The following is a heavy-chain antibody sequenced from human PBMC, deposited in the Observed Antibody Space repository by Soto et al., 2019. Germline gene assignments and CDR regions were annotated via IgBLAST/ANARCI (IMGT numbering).Heavy chain of an antibody. CDR3: ARGYYDFWSGYYISPYGMDV. D-gene: IGHD3-3*01. V-gene: IGHV3-11*01. Sequence: SCKASGYTFTGYYMSWIRQAPGKGLEWVSYISSRGSSIYYADSVKGRFTISRDNAKNSLYLQMNGLRAEDTAVYYCARGYYDFWSGYYISPYGMDVWGQGTTVTVSS. J-gene: IGHJ6*02. CDR2: ISSRGSSI. CDR1: GYTFTGYY.